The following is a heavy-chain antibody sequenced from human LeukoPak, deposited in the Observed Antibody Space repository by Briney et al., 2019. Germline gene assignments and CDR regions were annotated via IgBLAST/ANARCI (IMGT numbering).Heavy chain of an antibody. CDR2: IYPGDSDT. J-gene: IGHJ3*02. CDR3: ARDRTYYYYPQDVFDI. CDR1: GYSFTSYW. Sequence: GASLKISCKGSGYSFTSYWIGWVRQMPGKGLEWMGIIYPGDSDTRYSPSFQGQVTISTDKSISTAYLQWSSLKASDTAMYYCARDRTYYYYPQDVFDIGGQGKMAPVSP. D-gene: IGHD3-10*01. V-gene: IGHV5-51*01.